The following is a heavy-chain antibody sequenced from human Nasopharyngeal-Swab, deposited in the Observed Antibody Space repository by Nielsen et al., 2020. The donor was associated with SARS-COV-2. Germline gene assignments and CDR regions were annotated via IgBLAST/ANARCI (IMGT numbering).Heavy chain of an antibody. CDR2: IIPIFGTA. D-gene: IGHD3-22*01. CDR3: ARGRYDSSGSGDV. CDR1: GGTFSSYA. V-gene: IGHV1-69*06. Sequence: SVKVSCKASGGTFSSYAISWVRQAPGQGLEWMGGIIPIFGTANYAQKFQGRVTITADKSTSTAYMELSSLRSEDTAVYYCARGRYDSSGSGDVWGQGTTVTVSS. J-gene: IGHJ6*02.